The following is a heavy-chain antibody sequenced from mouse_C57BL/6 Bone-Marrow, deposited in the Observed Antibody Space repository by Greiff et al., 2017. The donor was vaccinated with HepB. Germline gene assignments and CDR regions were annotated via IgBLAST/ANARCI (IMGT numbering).Heavy chain of an antibody. V-gene: IGHV3-6*01. CDR1: GYSITSGYY. Sequence: DVKLVESGPGLVKPSQSLSLTCSVTGYSITSGYYWNWIRQFPGNKLEWMGYISYDGSNNYNPSLKNRISITRDTSKNQFFLKLNSVTTEDTATYYCAKTAQVLYFDYWGQGTTLTVSS. CDR2: ISYDGSN. D-gene: IGHD3-2*02. CDR3: AKTAQVLYFDY. J-gene: IGHJ2*01.